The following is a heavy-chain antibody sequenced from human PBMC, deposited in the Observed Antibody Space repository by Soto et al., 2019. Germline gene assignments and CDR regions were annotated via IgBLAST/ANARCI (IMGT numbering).Heavy chain of an antibody. Sequence: SVKVSCKASGGTFSSYTISWVRQAPGQGLEWMGMIIPILGIANYAQKFQGRVTITADKSTSTAYIELSSLRSEDTAVYYCARGRDGSSWYSLAYWGQGTLVTVSS. J-gene: IGHJ4*02. CDR1: GGTFSSYT. D-gene: IGHD6-13*01. V-gene: IGHV1-69*02. CDR3: ARGRDGSSWYSLAY. CDR2: IIPILGIA.